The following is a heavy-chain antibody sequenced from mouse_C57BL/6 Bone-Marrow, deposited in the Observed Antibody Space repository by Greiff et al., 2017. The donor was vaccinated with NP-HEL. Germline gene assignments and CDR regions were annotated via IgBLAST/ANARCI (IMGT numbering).Heavy chain of an antibody. Sequence: EVKLMESGPGLVKPSQSLSLTCSVTGYSITSGYYWNWIRQFPGNKLEWMGYISYDGSNNYNPSLKNRISITRDTSKNQFFLKLNSVTTEDTATYYGARDDYDYFDYWGQGTTLTVSS. D-gene: IGHD2-4*01. CDR3: ARDDYDYFDY. CDR2: ISYDGSN. CDR1: GYSITSGYY. V-gene: IGHV3-6*01. J-gene: IGHJ2*01.